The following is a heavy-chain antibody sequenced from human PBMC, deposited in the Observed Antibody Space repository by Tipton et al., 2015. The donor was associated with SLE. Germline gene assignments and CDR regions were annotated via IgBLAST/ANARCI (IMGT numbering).Heavy chain of an antibody. Sequence: SLRLSCAASGFTFTSYSMNWVRQAPGKGLEWVASISISSSYILYADSVKGRFTISRDSAKNSLYLQMNSLSAEDTALYYCARDRYHYYDASGYPLNYYYSHMDVWGKGTTVTVSS. CDR2: ISISSSYI. CDR1: GFTFTSYS. D-gene: IGHD3-22*01. V-gene: IGHV3-21*03. CDR3: ARDRYHYYDASGYPLNYYYSHMDV. J-gene: IGHJ6*03.